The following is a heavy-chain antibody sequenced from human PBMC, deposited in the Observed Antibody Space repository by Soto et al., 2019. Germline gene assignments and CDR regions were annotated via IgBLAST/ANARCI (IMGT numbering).Heavy chain of an antibody. CDR3: ARVMSNGTPYNRYYYMDV. Sequence: PSETLSLTCTVSGGSISSYYWSWIRQPPGKGLEWIGYIYYSGSTNYNPSLKSRVTISVDTSKNQFSLKLSSVTAADTAVYYCARVMSNGTPYNRYYYMDVWGKGTTVTVSS. J-gene: IGHJ6*03. CDR1: GGSISSYY. V-gene: IGHV4-59*01. CDR2: IYYSGST. D-gene: IGHD1-1*01.